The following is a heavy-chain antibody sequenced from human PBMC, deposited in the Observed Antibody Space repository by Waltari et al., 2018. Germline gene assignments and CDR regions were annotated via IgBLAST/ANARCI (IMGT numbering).Heavy chain of an antibody. CDR2: IYHSGNT. J-gene: IGHJ4*02. CDR1: GYSITSGYY. CDR3: ARAPMSGAATGTFDF. D-gene: IGHD6-13*01. V-gene: IGHV4-38-2*02. Sequence: QVQLQESGPGLVKPSETLSLTCTVSGYSITSGYYWGCIRQPPGKGLEWIGSIYHSGNTYDTPALKGRLTISVDTSKNQFSLRLSSVTAADTAVYYCARAPMSGAATGTFDFWGLGSLVTVSP.